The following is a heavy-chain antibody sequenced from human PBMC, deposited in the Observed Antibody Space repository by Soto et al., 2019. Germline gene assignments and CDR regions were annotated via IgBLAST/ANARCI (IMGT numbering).Heavy chain of an antibody. CDR1: GDTFNFYS. V-gene: IGHV1-69*04. J-gene: IGHJ4*02. Sequence: QVQLVQSGAEVKRPGSSVKVSCKASGDTFNFYSINWVRQAPGLGLEWMGRVNPILSMSNYAQRFQGRVTMTADKSTSTAYMELSGLRYDDTAIYYCATSYGSGYRAFDFWGQGALVTVSS. D-gene: IGHD3-10*01. CDR3: ATSYGSGYRAFDF. CDR2: VNPILSMS.